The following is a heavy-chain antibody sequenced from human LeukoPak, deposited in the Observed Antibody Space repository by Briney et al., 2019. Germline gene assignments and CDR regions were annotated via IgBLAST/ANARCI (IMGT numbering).Heavy chain of an antibody. CDR1: GGSISSYY. V-gene: IGHV4-59*01. CDR2: IYYSGST. Sequence: SETLSLTCTVSGGSISSYYWSWIRQPPGKGLEWIGYIYYSGSTNYNPSLKSRVTISVDTSKNQFSLKLSSVTAADTAVYYCARAVYGMDVWGQGTTVTVSS. CDR3: ARAVYGMDV. J-gene: IGHJ6*02.